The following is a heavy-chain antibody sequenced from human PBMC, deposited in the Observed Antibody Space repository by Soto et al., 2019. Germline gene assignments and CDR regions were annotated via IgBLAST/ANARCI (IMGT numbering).Heavy chain of an antibody. CDR1: GFTFNNHG. V-gene: IGHV3-23*01. CDR2: ITDSGGST. Sequence: PGGSLRLSCAASGFTFNNHGMSWVRQAPGKGLEWVSAITDSGGSTYYADSVKGRFTISRDNSKNTVYLQMNSLRAEDTAVYYCAKAATVVTLYYFDYWGQGTLVTVSS. D-gene: IGHD4-17*01. J-gene: IGHJ4*02. CDR3: AKAATVVTLYYFDY.